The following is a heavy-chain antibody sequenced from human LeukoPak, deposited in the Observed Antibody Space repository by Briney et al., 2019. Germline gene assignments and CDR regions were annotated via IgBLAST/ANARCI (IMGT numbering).Heavy chain of an antibody. J-gene: IGHJ4*02. D-gene: IGHD3-10*01. CDR2: IIPIFGTA. Sequence: SVKVSCTASGGTFSSYAISWVRQAPGQGLEWMGGIIPIFGTANYAQKFQGRVTITADESTSTAYMELSSLRSEDTAVYYCARREYGFGEPGGFDYWGQGTLVTVSS. CDR3: ARREYGFGEPGGFDY. CDR1: GGTFSSYA. V-gene: IGHV1-69*01.